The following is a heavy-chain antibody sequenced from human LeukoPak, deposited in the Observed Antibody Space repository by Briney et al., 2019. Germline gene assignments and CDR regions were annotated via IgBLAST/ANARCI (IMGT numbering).Heavy chain of an antibody. CDR1: GFTVSSNY. D-gene: IGHD2-15*01. Sequence: PGGSLRLSCAASGFTVSSNYMSWVRQAPGKGLEWVSVIYSGGSTYYADSVKGRFTISRDNSKNTLYLQMNSLRAEDTAVYYCARDRSGAPSDYWGQGTLVTVSS. CDR3: ARDRSGAPSDY. J-gene: IGHJ4*02. V-gene: IGHV3-66*01. CDR2: IYSGGST.